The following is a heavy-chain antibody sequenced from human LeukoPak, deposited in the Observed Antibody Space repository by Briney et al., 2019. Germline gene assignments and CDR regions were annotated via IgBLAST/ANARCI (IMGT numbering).Heavy chain of an antibody. J-gene: IGHJ6*03. Sequence: PGGSLRLSCAASGFTFSSYSMNWVRQAPGKGLEWVSSISSSSSYIYYADSVKGRFTISRDNAKNSLYLQMNSLRAEDTAVYYCARVNSDYSNYEVYYYMDVWGKGTTVTVSS. CDR1: GFTFSSYS. CDR2: ISSSSSYI. V-gene: IGHV3-21*01. D-gene: IGHD4-11*01. CDR3: ARVNSDYSNYEVYYYMDV.